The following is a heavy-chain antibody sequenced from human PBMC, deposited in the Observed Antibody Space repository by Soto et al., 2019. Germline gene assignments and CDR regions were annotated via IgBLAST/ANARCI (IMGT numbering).Heavy chain of an antibody. J-gene: IGHJ6*01. V-gene: IGHV3-30*18. CDR2: ISYDGSNK. D-gene: IGHD5-18*01. CDR1: GFTFSSYG. Sequence: QVQLVESGGGVVQPGRSLRLSCAASGFTFSSYGMHWVRQAPGKGLEWVAVISYDGSNKYYADSVKGRFTISRDNSKNTLYLQMNSLRAEDTAVYYCAKADTADLSDYHYHGMDVW. CDR3: AKADTADLSDYHYHGMDV.